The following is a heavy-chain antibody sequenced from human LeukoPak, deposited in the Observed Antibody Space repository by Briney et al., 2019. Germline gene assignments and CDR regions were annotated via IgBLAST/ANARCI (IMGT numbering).Heavy chain of an antibody. V-gene: IGHV3-30*18. D-gene: IGHD2-15*01. J-gene: IGHJ6*04. Sequence: GGSLRPSCPAPGFTFSSYGMHWVRQAPGKGLEGVAVIPYDGSNKYYADSVKGRFTISRDNSKNTLHLQMNSLRAEDTAVYYCAKSGCSGGSCFVLGYGMDVWGKGTTVTVSS. CDR2: IPYDGSNK. CDR3: AKSGCSGGSCFVLGYGMDV. CDR1: GFTFSSYG.